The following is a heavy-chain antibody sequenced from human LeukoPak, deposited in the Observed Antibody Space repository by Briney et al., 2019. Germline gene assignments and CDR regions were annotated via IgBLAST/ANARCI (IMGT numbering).Heavy chain of an antibody. CDR1: GGSISSSNW. D-gene: IGHD3-10*01. V-gene: IGHV4-4*02. Sequence: SGTLSLTCAVSGGSISSSNWWSWVRQPPGKGLEWIGEIYHSGSTYYNPSLKSRVTISVDRSKNQFSLKLSSVTAADTAVYYCARARLDYYGSGATFDYWGQGTLVTVSS. CDR2: IYHSGST. CDR3: ARARLDYYGSGATFDY. J-gene: IGHJ4*02.